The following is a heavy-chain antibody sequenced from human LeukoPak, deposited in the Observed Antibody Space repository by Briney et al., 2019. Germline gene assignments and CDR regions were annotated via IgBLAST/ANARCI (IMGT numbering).Heavy chain of an antibody. CDR2: INPKSGGT. Sequence: GASVKVSCKASGYTFTSYGISWVRQAPGQGLEWMGRINPKSGGTSSARKFQGRVTVTRDTSISTVYMELSRLTSDDTAVYYCARSPSGWYGDYWGQGTLVTVSS. CDR1: GYTFTSYG. D-gene: IGHD6-19*01. V-gene: IGHV1-2*06. CDR3: ARSPSGWYGDY. J-gene: IGHJ4*02.